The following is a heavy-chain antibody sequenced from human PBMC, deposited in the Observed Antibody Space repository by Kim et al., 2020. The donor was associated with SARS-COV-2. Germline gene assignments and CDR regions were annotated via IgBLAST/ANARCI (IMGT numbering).Heavy chain of an antibody. J-gene: IGHJ4*01. CDR2: INHSGST. CDR3: ARFRGVVVVAATGGFDY. Sequence: SETLSLTCAVYGGSFSGYYWSWIRQPPGKGLEWIGEINHSGSTNYNPSLKSRVTISVDTSKNQFSLKLSSVTAADTAVYYCARFRGVVVVAATGGFDYWG. D-gene: IGHD2-15*01. CDR1: GGSFSGYY. V-gene: IGHV4-34*01.